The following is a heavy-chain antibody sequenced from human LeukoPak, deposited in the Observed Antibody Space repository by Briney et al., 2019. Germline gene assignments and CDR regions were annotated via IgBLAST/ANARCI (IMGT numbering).Heavy chain of an antibody. CDR1: GGSISSYY. D-gene: IGHD3-22*01. V-gene: IGHV4-59*01. Sequence: KPSETLSVTCTVSGGSISSYYWSWIRQPPGKGLEWIGHIYYSGSTNYNPSLKSRVTISVDTSKNQFSLKLSSVTAADTAVYYCARADSSGYYVGYWGQGTLVTVSS. CDR3: ARADSSGYYVGY. J-gene: IGHJ4*02. CDR2: IYYSGST.